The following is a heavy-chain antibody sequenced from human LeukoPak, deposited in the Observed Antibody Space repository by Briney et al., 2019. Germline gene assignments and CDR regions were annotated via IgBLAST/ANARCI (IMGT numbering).Heavy chain of an antibody. V-gene: IGHV3-64*01. CDR1: GFTFSSYA. J-gene: IGHJ4*02. CDR2: INSNGGST. Sequence: GGSLRLSCVASGFTFSSYAMHWVRQTPGEGLEYVSGINSNGGSTHYANSVKGRFTISRDNSKHTLYLQMGSLRTEDTAVYYCARDFLTGASGWYVAIDYWGQGTLVTVSS. D-gene: IGHD6-19*01. CDR3: ARDFLTGASGWYVAIDY.